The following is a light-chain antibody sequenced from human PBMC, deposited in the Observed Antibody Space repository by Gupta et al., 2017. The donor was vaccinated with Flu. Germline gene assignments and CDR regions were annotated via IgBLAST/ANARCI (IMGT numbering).Light chain of an antibody. CDR2: DAS. Sequence: DIQMTQSPSSLSASVGDRVTITCQANQDISNYLNWYQQKPGKAPKLLIYDASTLATGVSSRFSGRGSGTDFTFTISSLQPEDIATYYCQQYDKLPSSTFGQGTRLEIK. J-gene: IGKJ5*01. CDR3: QQYDKLPSST. CDR1: QDISNY. V-gene: IGKV1-33*01.